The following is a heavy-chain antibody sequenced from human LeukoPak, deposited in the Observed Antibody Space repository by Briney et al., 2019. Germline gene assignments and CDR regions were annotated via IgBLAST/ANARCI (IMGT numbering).Heavy chain of an antibody. CDR3: ARDLGSVAVAGNGFLY. Sequence: ASVKVSCKASGYSFTSYNINWVRQAPGQGLEWMGWISAFNGDTNYAQKFQGRVTMTTDTSTSTAYMELRSLRSDDTAVYYCARDLGSVAVAGNGFLYWGQGTLVTVSS. CDR1: GYSFTSYN. V-gene: IGHV1-18*04. CDR2: ISAFNGDT. D-gene: IGHD6-19*01. J-gene: IGHJ4*02.